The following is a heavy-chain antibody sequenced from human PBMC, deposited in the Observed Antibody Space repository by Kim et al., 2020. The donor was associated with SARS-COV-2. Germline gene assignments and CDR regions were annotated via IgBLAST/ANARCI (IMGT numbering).Heavy chain of an antibody. V-gene: IGHV4-34*01. D-gene: IGHD3-10*01. CDR2: INHSGST. CDR3: ARGGPFTVTIPGGWYYYGMDV. J-gene: IGHJ6*02. CDR1: GGSFSGYY. Sequence: SETLSLTCAVYGGSFSGYYWSWIRQPPGKGLEWIGEINHSGSTNYNPSLKSRVTISVDTSKNQFSLKLSSVTAADTAVYYCARGGPFTVTIPGGWYYYGMDVWGQGTTVTVSS.